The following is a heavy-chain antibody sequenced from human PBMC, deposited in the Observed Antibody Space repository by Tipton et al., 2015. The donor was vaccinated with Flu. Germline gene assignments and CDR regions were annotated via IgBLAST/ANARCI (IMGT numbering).Heavy chain of an antibody. CDR3: ALDRITMIVVVEDAFDI. Sequence: VQLVQSGAEVKKPGASVKVSCKASGYTFTSYGISWVRQAPGQGLEWMGWISAYNGNTNYAQKLQGRVTMTTDTSTSTAYMELRSLGSDDTAVYYCALDRITMIVVVEDAFDIWGQGTMVTVFS. D-gene: IGHD3-22*01. CDR2: ISAYNGNT. CDR1: GYTFTSYG. J-gene: IGHJ3*02. V-gene: IGHV1-18*01.